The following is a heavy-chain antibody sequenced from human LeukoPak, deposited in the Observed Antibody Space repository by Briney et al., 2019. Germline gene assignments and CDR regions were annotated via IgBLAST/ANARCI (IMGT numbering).Heavy chain of an antibody. J-gene: IGHJ4*02. D-gene: IGHD6-13*01. V-gene: IGHV3-23*01. CDR1: GFTFSSYA. CDR3: AKAGYSSSWRNDY. Sequence: GGSLRLSCAASGFTFSSYAMSWVRQAPGKGLEWVSAISGSGGSTYYADSVKGRFAISRDNSKNTLYLQMNSLRAEDTAVYYCAKAGYSSSWRNDYWGQGTLVTVSS. CDR2: ISGSGGST.